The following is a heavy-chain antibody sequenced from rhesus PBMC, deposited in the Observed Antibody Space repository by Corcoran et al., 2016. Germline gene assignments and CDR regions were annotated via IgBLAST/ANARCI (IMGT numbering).Heavy chain of an antibody. Sequence: QVQLQESGPGLVKPSETLSLTCAVSGGSFSSYWWSWIRQPPGKGLEGIGEINGNRGSNDTSPALKGGGTVSKDASKNQFSLKLSSVTAADTAVYYCARPNYDSGYYTPYFDYWGQGVLVTVSS. CDR3: ARPNYDSGYYTPYFDY. D-gene: IGHD3-28*01. CDR2: INGNRGSN. CDR1: GGSFSSYW. J-gene: IGHJ4*01. V-gene: IGHV4-80*01.